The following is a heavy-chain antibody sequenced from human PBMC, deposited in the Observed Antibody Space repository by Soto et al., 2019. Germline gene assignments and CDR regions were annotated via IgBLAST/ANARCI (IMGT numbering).Heavy chain of an antibody. CDR1: GGSISSGGYY. CDR3: ARVLGCSSTSCLNWFDP. V-gene: IGHV4-31*03. Sequence: QVKLQESGPGLVKPSQTLSLTCTVSGGSISSGGYYWSWIRQHPGKGMEWIGYIYYSGSTYYNPSLRSRVTISLDTSKNQCSLKLSSVTAADTAVYYCARVLGCSSTSCLNWFDPWGQGTLVTVSS. CDR2: IYYSGST. D-gene: IGHD2-2*01. J-gene: IGHJ5*02.